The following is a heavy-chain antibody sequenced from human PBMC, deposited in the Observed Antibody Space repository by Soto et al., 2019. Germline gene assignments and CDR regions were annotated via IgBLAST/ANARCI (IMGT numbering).Heavy chain of an antibody. V-gene: IGHV1-24*01. D-gene: IGHD3-9*01. CDR1: GYTLTELS. Sequence: ASVKVSCKVSGYTLTELSMHWVRQAPGKGLEWMGGFDPEDGETIYAQKFQGRVTMTEDTSTDTAYMELSSLRSEDTAVYYCATTTGILTGYYRPPSYYYGMDVWRQGTTVTVSS. CDR2: FDPEDGET. J-gene: IGHJ6*02. CDR3: ATTTGILTGYYRPPSYYYGMDV.